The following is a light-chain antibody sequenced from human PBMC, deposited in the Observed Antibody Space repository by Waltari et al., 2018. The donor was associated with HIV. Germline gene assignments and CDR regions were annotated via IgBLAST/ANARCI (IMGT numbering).Light chain of an antibody. CDR3: QAWDSSTVV. J-gene: IGLJ2*01. V-gene: IGLV3-1*01. CDR2: HDI. Sequence: SYELTQPPSVSVSPGQTASITCTGDKWGDKYACWYQQKPGQSPVLVIYHDIQRPSGIPGGFSGSNSGNTATLTISGTQAMDEADYYCQAWDSSTVVFGGGTKLTVL. CDR1: KWGDKY.